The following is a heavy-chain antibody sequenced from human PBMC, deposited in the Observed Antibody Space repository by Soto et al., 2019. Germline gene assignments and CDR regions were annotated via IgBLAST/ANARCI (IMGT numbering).Heavy chain of an antibody. CDR2: IYHSGST. V-gene: IGHV4-30-2*01. J-gene: IGHJ4*02. CDR1: GGSISSGGYS. Sequence: QLQLQESGSGLVKPSQTLSLTCAVSGGSISSGGYSWGWIRQPPGKALEWIGYIYHSGSTFYNPSLKSRVTISVDRSKYQFSLKLSSLAAADTSVYYSASLPDYWGQGTLDTVSS. CDR3: ASLPDY.